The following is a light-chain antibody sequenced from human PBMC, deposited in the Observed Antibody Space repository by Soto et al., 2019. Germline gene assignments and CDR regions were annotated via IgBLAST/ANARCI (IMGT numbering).Light chain of an antibody. CDR2: STS. J-gene: IGKJ4*01. Sequence: EIVLTQSPGTLSLSPGDRATLACRASHSVSSSYLAWYQQEPSQAPRLLIYSTSSRATGIPDRFSGGGSGTDFSLTISRLEPEDFAVYYCQQYDSSLTFGGGTKVDIK. CDR3: QQYDSSLT. CDR1: HSVSSSY. V-gene: IGKV3-20*01.